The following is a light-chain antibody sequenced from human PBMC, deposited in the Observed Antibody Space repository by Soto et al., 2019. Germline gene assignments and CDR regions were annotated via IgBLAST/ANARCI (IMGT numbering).Light chain of an antibody. CDR1: ESVSTN. V-gene: IGKV3-15*01. CDR3: QQYSIWRT. J-gene: IGKJ1*01. Sequence: EIVWTQSPGTLSLAPGERVTLSCRASESVSTNLAWYQQKAGQAPSLLIYGASTRATGIPARFSGSGSGTEFTLTIRSLKSEDFAVDYCQQYSIWRTFGQGTKVDIK. CDR2: GAS.